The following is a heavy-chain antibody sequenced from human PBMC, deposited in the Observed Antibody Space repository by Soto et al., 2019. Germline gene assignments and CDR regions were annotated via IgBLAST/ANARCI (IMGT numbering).Heavy chain of an antibody. CDR1: GFTFSKNW. Sequence: QLVESGGGQVQPGGSLRLSCVASGFTFSKNWMHWVRHVAGKGLEGVANLNVDGSHTEYADSVKGRFAISRDNSKNTVFLQMNRLRAEDSATYYCAREGRLHYGVDVWGPGTTVTVSS. V-gene: IGHV3-74*03. CDR2: LNVDGSHT. CDR3: AREGRLHYGVDV. D-gene: IGHD3-16*01. J-gene: IGHJ6*02.